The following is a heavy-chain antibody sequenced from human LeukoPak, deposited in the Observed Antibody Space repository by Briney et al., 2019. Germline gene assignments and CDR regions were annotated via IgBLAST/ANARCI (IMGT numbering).Heavy chain of an antibody. J-gene: IGHJ4*01. CDR2: ISYDGSNK. CDR3: ARDPSSGHPSYYFDY. V-gene: IGHV3-30*03. CDR1: GFTFSSYG. D-gene: IGHD6-19*01. Sequence: GRSLRLSCTASGFTFSSYGRHWVRQAPGKGLEWVAVISYDGSNKYYADSVKGRFTISRDNSKNTLYLQMNSLRAEDTAVYYCARDPSSGHPSYYFDYWGQGTLVTVSS.